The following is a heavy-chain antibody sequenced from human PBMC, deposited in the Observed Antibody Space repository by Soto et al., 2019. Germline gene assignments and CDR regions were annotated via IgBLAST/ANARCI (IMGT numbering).Heavy chain of an antibody. D-gene: IGHD3-10*01. Sequence: QVQLQESGPGLVKPSQTLSLTCTVSGGSISSGGYYWSWIRQHPGKGLEWIGYIYYSGSTYYNPSLKSRATISVDTSKNQFSLKLSSVTAADTAVYSCARVSGGTLEVDYWGQGTLVTVSS. J-gene: IGHJ4*02. CDR1: GGSISSGGYY. CDR2: IYYSGST. V-gene: IGHV4-31*03. CDR3: ARVSGGTLEVDY.